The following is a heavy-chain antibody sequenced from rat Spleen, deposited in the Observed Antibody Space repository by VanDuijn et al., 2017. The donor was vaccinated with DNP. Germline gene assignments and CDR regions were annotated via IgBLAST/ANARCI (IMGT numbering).Heavy chain of an antibody. J-gene: IGHJ3*01. CDR1: GFAFTYAW. Sequence: EVQLVETGGSLVQPGKSLKLTCSTSGFAFTYAWMHWVRLSPDKHLEWVAQIKAKPNNYATYYAESVQGRFTISRDDSESSVSLQMNSLKEEDTAMYFCVWDYRNWFPYWGQGTLVTVSS. D-gene: IGHD1-6*01. CDR3: VWDYRNWFPY. CDR2: IKAKPNNYAT. V-gene: IGHV6-8*01.